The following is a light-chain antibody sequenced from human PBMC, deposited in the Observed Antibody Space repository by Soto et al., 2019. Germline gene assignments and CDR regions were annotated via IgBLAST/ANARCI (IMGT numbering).Light chain of an antibody. J-gene: IGLJ2*01. CDR1: NIGSKS. V-gene: IGLV3-21*04. CDR2: YDS. CDR3: QVWDSSSDHPVV. Sequence: SYELTQPPSVSVAPGKTARITCGGNNIGSKSMHWYQQKPGQAPVLVIYYDSDRPPGIPERFSGSNSGNTATLTISRVEAGDEADYYCQVWDSSSDHPVVFGGGTQLTVL.